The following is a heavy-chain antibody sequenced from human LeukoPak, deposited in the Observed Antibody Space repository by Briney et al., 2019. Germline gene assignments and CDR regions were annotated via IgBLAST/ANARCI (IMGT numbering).Heavy chain of an antibody. CDR1: GGSISSYY. CDR2: IYCSGST. J-gene: IGHJ4*02. CDR3: ARGPNSVAGYFDY. D-gene: IGHD6-19*01. V-gene: IGHV4-59*01. Sequence: SETLSLTCTVSGGSISSYYWSWIRQPPGKGLEWIGYIYCSGSTNYNPSLKSRVTISVDTSKNQFSLKLGSVTAADTAVYYCARGPNSVAGYFDYWGQGTPVTVSS.